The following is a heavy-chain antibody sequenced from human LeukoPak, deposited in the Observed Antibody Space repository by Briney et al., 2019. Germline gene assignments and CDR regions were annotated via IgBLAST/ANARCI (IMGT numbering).Heavy chain of an antibody. J-gene: IGHJ5*02. V-gene: IGHV3-48*03. CDR1: GFTLSSYE. D-gene: IGHD3-9*01. CDR2: ISSSGSTI. Sequence: GGSLRLSCAASGFTLSSYEMIWVRQAPGKGLEWVSYISSSGSTIYYADSVKGRFTISRDNAKNSLYLQMNSLRAEDTAVYYCARGLVRYFDWVNWFDPWGQGTLVTVSS. CDR3: ARGLVRYFDWVNWFDP.